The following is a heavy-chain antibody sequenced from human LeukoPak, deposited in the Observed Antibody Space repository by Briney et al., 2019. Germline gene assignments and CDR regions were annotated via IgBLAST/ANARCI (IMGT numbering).Heavy chain of an antibody. J-gene: IGHJ4*02. CDR3: ARGGVDYYGSGTYYLMYYFDY. CDR1: GFTFSSHW. V-gene: IGHV3-23*01. Sequence: GGSLRLSCAASGFTFSSHWMTWVRQAPGKGLEWVSGISGSGGATYYADSVKGRFTISRDDPHNTLYLQMNSLRAEDTAVYFCARGGVDYYGSGTYYLMYYFDYWGQGALVAVSS. CDR2: ISGSGGAT. D-gene: IGHD3-10*01.